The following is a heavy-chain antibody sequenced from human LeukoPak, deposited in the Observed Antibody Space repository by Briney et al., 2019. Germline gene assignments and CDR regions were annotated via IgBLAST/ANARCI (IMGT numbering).Heavy chain of an antibody. D-gene: IGHD3-22*01. CDR2: ISSSSSYI. CDR3: ARGRIKYYDSSGYGGIDY. J-gene: IGHJ4*02. Sequence: PGGSLRLSCAASGFTFSSYSMNWVRQAPGKGLEWVSSISSSSSYIYYADSVKGRFTISRDNAKNSLYLQMNSLRAEDTAVYYCARGRIKYYDSSGYGGIDYWGQGTLVTVSS. V-gene: IGHV3-21*01. CDR1: GFTFSSYS.